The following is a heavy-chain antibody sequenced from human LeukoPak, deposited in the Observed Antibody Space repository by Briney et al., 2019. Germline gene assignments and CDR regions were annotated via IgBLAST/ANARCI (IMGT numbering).Heavy chain of an antibody. D-gene: IGHD6-19*01. Sequence: SETLSLNCIVSGGSISSYYWSWIRQPAGKGLEWIGQIHTSGSTNYNPSLKSRVAMSVDTSKNQFSLELSSVTAADTAVYYCAGRAQTTGWSFDYWGQGALVTVSS. CDR2: IHTSGST. V-gene: IGHV4-4*07. J-gene: IGHJ4*02. CDR1: GGSISSYY. CDR3: AGRAQTTGWSFDY.